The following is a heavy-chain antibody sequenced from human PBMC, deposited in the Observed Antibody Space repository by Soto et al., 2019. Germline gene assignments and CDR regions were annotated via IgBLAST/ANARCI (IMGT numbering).Heavy chain of an antibody. V-gene: IGHV3-33*01. D-gene: IGHD2-2*01. CDR3: ARAGYCSSTSCYRAHYFDY. CDR1: GFTFSSYG. Sequence: QVQLVESGGGVVQPGRSLRLSCAASGFTFSSYGMHWVRQAPGKGLEWVAVIWYDGSNKYYADSVKGRFTISRDNSKNPLYLQMNSLRAEDTAVYYCARAGYCSSTSCYRAHYFDYWGQGTLVTVSS. J-gene: IGHJ4*02. CDR2: IWYDGSNK.